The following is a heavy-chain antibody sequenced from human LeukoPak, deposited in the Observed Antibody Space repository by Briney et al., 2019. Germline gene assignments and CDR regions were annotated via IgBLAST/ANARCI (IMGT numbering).Heavy chain of an antibody. J-gene: IGHJ2*01. CDR3: ARVLGTVAGIRYWYFDL. CDR1: GGSISSYY. Sequence: PSETLSLTCTVSGGSISSYYWSWIRQPAGKGLEWIGRIYTSGSTNYNPSLKSRVTMSVDTSKNQFSLKLSSVTAADTAVYYCARVLGTVAGIRYWYFDLWGRGTLVTVSP. CDR2: IYTSGST. D-gene: IGHD6-19*01. V-gene: IGHV4-4*07.